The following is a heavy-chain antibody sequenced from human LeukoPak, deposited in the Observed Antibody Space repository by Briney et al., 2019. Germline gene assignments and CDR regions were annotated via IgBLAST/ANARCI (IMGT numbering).Heavy chain of an antibody. CDR3: ARDGSS. J-gene: IGHJ4*02. CDR1: GFIFSDAW. Sequence: GGSLRLSCVASGFIFSDAWMSWVRQAPGKGLEWVSYISSSSSTIYYADSVKGRFTISRDNAKNSLYLQMNSLRDEDTAVYYCARDGSSWGQGTLVTVSS. CDR2: ISSSSSTI. V-gene: IGHV3-48*02. D-gene: IGHD6-13*01.